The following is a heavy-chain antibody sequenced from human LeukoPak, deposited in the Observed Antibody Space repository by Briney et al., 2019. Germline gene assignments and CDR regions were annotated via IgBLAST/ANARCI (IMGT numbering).Heavy chain of an antibody. D-gene: IGHD5-12*01. Sequence: SETLSLTCTVSGGSISSYYWSWIRQPPGKGLEWIGYIYYSGSSNYNPSLKSRVTISVDTSKNQFSLKLSSVTAADTAVYYCARDGYSGSDALWGQGTLVTVSS. V-gene: IGHV4-59*01. CDR2: IYYSGSS. CDR1: GGSISSYY. J-gene: IGHJ4*02. CDR3: ARDGYSGSDAL.